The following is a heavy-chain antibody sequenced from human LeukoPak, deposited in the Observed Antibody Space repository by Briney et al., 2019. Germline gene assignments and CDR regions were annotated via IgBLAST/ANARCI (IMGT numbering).Heavy chain of an antibody. CDR1: GLTFGRYW. D-gene: IGHD2-8*02. J-gene: IGHJ4*02. Sequence: GGSLRLSCAASGLTFGRYWLTWVRQAPGKGLEWVAHINQDGSESNYVDSVKGRFTISRDNAKSSLYLQMDSLKDEDTAVYHCASRDCTADACFASSFNCFDHWGQGSLVTVSS. CDR3: ASRDCTADACFASSFNCFDH. CDR2: INQDGSES. V-gene: IGHV3-7*03.